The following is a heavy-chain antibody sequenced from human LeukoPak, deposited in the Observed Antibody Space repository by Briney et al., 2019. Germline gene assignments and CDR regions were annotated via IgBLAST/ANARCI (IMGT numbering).Heavy chain of an antibody. D-gene: IGHD6-13*01. V-gene: IGHV4-4*07. J-gene: IGHJ5*02. Sequence: PSETLSLTCTVSGGSISSFYWNWIRQPAGKGLEWIGRMFASGSTIYNPSLTSRVTMSVDASKNHIYLSLSPVTAADTAVYYCARGFQYSSSWYGGFDPWGQGILVTVSS. CDR1: GGSISSFY. CDR2: MFASGST. CDR3: ARGFQYSSSWYGGFDP.